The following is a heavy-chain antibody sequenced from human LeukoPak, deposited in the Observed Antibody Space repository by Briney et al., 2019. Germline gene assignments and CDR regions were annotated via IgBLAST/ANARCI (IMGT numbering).Heavy chain of an antibody. V-gene: IGHV1-18*01. Sequence: ASVKDSCKASGYSFSSYAISWVRQAPGQGLEWMGWISANNGNTNYAQKLQGRVTMTTDTSTSTAYMELRSLRSDDTAVYYCASVYFDFWGQGTLVTVSS. CDR2: ISANNGNT. CDR3: ASVYFDF. CDR1: GYSFSSYA. J-gene: IGHJ4*02.